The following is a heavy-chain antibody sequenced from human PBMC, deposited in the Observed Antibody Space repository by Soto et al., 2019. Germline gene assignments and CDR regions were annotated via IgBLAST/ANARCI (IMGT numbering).Heavy chain of an antibody. CDR3: AGNSYGYYYYGMDV. J-gene: IGHJ6*02. CDR1: GGSISSYY. V-gene: IGHV4-59*01. Sequence: SETLSLTCTVSGGSISSYYWSWIRQPPGKGLEWIGYIYYSGSTNYNPSLKSRVTISVDTSKNQFSLKLSSVTAADTAVYYCAGNSYGYYYYGMDVWGEGNTVPV. CDR2: IYYSGST. D-gene: IGHD5-18*01.